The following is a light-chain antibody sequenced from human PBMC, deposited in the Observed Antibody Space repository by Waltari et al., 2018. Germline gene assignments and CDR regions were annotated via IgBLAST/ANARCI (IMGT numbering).Light chain of an antibody. V-gene: IGLV1-44*01. J-gene: IGLJ3*02. CDR1: SSNTRSIV. CDR2: SSD. Sequence: QSVLTQPPSASGTPGQRVTISCFGSSSNTRSIVLTWYQQLPGTAPKLLIYSSDQRPSGVPDRFSGSKSDTSASLAISGLQSEDEAHYYCAAWDDSLNGLWVFGGGTKLTVL. CDR3: AAWDDSLNGLWV.